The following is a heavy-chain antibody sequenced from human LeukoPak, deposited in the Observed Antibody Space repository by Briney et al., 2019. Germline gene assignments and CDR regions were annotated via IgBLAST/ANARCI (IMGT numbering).Heavy chain of an antibody. J-gene: IGHJ4*02. D-gene: IGHD3-16*01. CDR2: TNINGGST. CDR1: GFSFTSH. V-gene: IGHV3-64D*09. CDR3: VKDRYVDY. Sequence: GGSLRLSCLASGFSFTSHMHWVRQAPGKGLEYVSSTNINGGSTYYPDSVKGRFTISRDNSKNTLYLQMSSLRAEDTAVYYCVKDRYVDYWGQGTLVTVSS.